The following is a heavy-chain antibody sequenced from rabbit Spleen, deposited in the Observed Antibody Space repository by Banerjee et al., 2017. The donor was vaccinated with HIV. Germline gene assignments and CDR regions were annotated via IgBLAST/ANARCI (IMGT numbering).Heavy chain of an antibody. V-gene: IGHV1S45*01. D-gene: IGHD4-1*01. CDR2: ISMATGKT. Sequence: QQQLVESGGGLVQPEGSLTLTCTASGFSFSGGYWMCWVRQAPGKGLEWIGCISMATGKTYYANWAKGRFTISKTSSTTLTLQMASLTVADTATYFCARDTTDSGIYFDLWGQGTLVTVS. CDR3: ARDTTDSGIYFDL. CDR1: GFSFSGGYW. J-gene: IGHJ4*01.